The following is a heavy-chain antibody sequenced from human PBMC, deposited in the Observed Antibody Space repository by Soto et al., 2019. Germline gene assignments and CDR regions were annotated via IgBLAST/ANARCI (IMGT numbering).Heavy chain of an antibody. CDR1: GFTFSRHG. CDR3: ARDYTSTGYGLVY. V-gene: IGHV3-33*01. J-gene: IGHJ4*02. D-gene: IGHD6-25*01. Sequence: LRLSCAASGFTFSRHGMHWVRQAPGKGLEWVAIIWYDGSNEYYADSVKGRFTISRDNSKNTLYLQMSSLRVDDTAVYYCARDYTSTGYGLVYWGQGALVTVSS. CDR2: IWYDGSNE.